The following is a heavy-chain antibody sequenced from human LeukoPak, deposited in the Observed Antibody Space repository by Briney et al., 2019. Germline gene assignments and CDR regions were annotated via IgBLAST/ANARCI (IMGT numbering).Heavy chain of an antibody. CDR1: GFTFSSYA. D-gene: IGHD6-13*01. CDR2: ISWNSGSI. Sequence: QSGGSLRLSCAASGFTFSSYAMHWVRQAPGKGLEWVSGISWNSGSIGYADSVKGRFTISRDNAKNSLYLQMNSLRAEDTALYYCAKTYGSSWSYFDYWGQGTLVTVSS. CDR3: AKTYGSSWSYFDY. V-gene: IGHV3-9*01. J-gene: IGHJ4*02.